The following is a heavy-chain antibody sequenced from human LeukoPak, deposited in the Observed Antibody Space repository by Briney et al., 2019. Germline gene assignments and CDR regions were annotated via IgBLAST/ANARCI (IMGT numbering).Heavy chain of an antibody. J-gene: IGHJ5*02. V-gene: IGHV4-59*08. CDR3: ARRVTTVANWFDP. D-gene: IGHD4-11*01. CDR1: GGSISNHY. Sequence: SETLSLTCSVSGGSISNHYWSWIRQSPEKGLEWIGYSYYKVSTNYNPSLKSRVTISVDTSKNQFSLKLSSVTAADTAVYYCARRVTTVANWFDPWGQGTLVTVSS. CDR2: SYYKVST.